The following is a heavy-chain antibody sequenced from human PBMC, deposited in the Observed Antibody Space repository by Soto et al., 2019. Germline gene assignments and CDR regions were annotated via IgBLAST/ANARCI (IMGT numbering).Heavy chain of an antibody. CDR2: ISPDGSQK. V-gene: IGHV3-7*02. J-gene: IGHJ4*02. Sequence: EVQVVESGGGLVQPGGSLRLSCTASGITLRNHRMNWVRQAPGQGLEWVANISPDGSQKNYVDSVKGRFTISRDDSMNSAYLQMDSLREEETAVYYCRGSGTCGWGQGTLVTVSS. CDR3: RGSGTCG. D-gene: IGHD3-10*01. CDR1: GITLRNHR.